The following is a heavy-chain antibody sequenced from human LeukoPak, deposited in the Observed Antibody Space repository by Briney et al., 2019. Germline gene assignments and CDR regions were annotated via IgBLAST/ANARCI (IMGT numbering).Heavy chain of an antibody. CDR1: GYTFTGYY. J-gene: IGHJ3*02. D-gene: IGHD3-22*01. V-gene: IGHV1-2*02. Sequence: ASVKVSCKASGYTFTGYYMHWVRQAPGQGLEWMGWINPNSGGTNYAQKFQGRVTMTRDTSISTAYMELSRLRSDDTAVYYCARSLTDYYDSSGYYFWYAFDIWGQGTMVTVSS. CDR3: ARSLTDYYDSSGYYFWYAFDI. CDR2: INPNSGGT.